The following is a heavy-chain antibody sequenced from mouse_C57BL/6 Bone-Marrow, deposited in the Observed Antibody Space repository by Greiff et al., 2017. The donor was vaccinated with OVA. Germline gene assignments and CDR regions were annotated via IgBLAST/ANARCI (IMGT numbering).Heavy chain of an antibody. Sequence: QVQLQQPGAELVKPGASVKMSCKASGYTFTSYWITWVKQRPGQGLEWIGDIYPGSGSTNYNEKFKSKATLTVDTSSSTAYMQLSSLTSEDSEVYYCARENSNYAMDYWGQGTSVTVSS. D-gene: IGHD2-5*01. J-gene: IGHJ4*01. V-gene: IGHV1-55*01. CDR2: IYPGSGST. CDR3: ARENSNYAMDY. CDR1: GYTFTSYW.